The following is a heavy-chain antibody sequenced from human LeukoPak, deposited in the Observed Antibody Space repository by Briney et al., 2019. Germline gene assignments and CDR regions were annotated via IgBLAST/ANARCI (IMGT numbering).Heavy chain of an antibody. CDR1: GFTFSSYA. V-gene: IGHV3-21*01. CDR2: ISGSSTSI. D-gene: IGHD3-22*01. Sequence: GGSLRLSCAASGFTFSSYAMSWVRQAPGKGLEFVASISGSSTSIYYADSVRGRFTISRDNAENSLYLQMSSLRDEDSAVYYCARDGNFYDSGAYYDAFDIWGQGTMVIVSS. J-gene: IGHJ3*02. CDR3: ARDGNFYDSGAYYDAFDI.